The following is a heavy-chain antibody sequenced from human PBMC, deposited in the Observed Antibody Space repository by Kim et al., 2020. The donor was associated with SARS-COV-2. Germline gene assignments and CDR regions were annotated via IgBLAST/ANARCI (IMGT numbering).Heavy chain of an antibody. CDR2: IWYDGSNK. V-gene: IGHV3-33*01. Sequence: GGSLRLSCAASGFTFSSYGMHWVRQAPGKGLEWVAVIWYDGSNKYYADSVKGRFTISRDNSKNTLYLQMNSLRAEDTAVYYCASTIDTYSFFFDYWGQGTLVTVSS. CDR3: ASTIDTYSFFFDY. D-gene: IGHD3-3*01. J-gene: IGHJ4*02. CDR1: GFTFSSYG.